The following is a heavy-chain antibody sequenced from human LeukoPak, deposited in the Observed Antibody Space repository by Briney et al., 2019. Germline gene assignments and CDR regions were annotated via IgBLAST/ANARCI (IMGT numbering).Heavy chain of an antibody. V-gene: IGHV3-53*01. D-gene: IGHD6-13*01. J-gene: IGHJ4*02. CDR1: GCTVSSNY. CDR3: ARGAHISAGGAPFDY. Sequence: GGSLRLSCAASGCTVSSNYMSWVRQAPGKGLEWVSVIYTGGGTYYTDSVKGRFIISRDNSKNTLFLQMNSLRVDDTAVYYCARGAHISAGGAPFDYWGQGTLVTVSS. CDR2: IYTGGGT.